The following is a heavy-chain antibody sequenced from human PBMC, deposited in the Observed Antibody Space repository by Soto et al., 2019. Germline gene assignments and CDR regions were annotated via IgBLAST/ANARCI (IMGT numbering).Heavy chain of an antibody. J-gene: IGHJ4*02. V-gene: IGHV4-34*01. CDR1: GGSFSGYY. D-gene: IGHD1-7*01. CDR3: ARRNYPPYYFDY. CDR2: INHSGST. Sequence: QVQLQQWGAGLLKPSETLSLTCAVYGGSFSGYYWSWIRQPPGKGLAWIGEINHSGSTNYNPSLRSRVIISVDTSKNQFSLKLSSVTAADTAVYYCARRNYPPYYFDYWGQGTLVTVSS.